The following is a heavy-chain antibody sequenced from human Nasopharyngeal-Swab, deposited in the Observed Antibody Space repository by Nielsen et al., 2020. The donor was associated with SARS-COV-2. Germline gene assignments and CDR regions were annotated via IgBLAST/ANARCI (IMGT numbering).Heavy chain of an antibody. CDR3: ARVGPDIVVVVAAAPDY. D-gene: IGHD2-15*01. CDR1: GYTFTNYG. J-gene: IGHJ4*02. V-gene: IGHV1-18*01. Sequence: ASVKASCKASGYTFTNYGISWVRQAPGQGLEWMGWISAYNGNTNYAQKLQGRVTMTTDTSTSTAYMELRSLRSDDTAVYYCARVGPDIVVVVAAAPDYWGQGTLVTVSS. CDR2: ISAYNGNT.